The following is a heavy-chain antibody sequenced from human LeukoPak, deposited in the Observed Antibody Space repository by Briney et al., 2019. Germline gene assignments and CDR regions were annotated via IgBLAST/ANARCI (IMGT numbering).Heavy chain of an antibody. Sequence: PGGSLRLSCAASGFTFSSYWMSWVRQAPGKGLEWVANIKQDGSEKYYVDSVKGRFTISRDNAKNSLYLQMNSLRDEDTAVYYCARVYGDHSYYYYYMDVWGKGTTVTTSS. CDR3: ARVYGDHSYYYYYMDV. J-gene: IGHJ6*03. CDR1: GFTFSSYW. D-gene: IGHD4-17*01. V-gene: IGHV3-7*01. CDR2: IKQDGSEK.